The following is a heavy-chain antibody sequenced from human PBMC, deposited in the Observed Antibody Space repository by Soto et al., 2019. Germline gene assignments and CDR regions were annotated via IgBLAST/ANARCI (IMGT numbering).Heavy chain of an antibody. J-gene: IGHJ4*01. CDR1: GGSVSSDSYF. CDR3: ARHSWELRKTFDY. CDR2: VSYRGIT. Sequence: PSETLSLTCTVSGGSVSSDSYFWSWVRQPPGKGLEWIGYVSYRGITTYNPSLKSRVTILLGTSKNQFSLNLRSVTAADTAVYYCARHSWELRKTFDYWGQGTLVTVSS. D-gene: IGHD1-7*01. V-gene: IGHV4-61*01.